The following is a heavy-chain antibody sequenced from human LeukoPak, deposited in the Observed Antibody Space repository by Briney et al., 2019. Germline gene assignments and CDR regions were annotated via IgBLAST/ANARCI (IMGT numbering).Heavy chain of an antibody. CDR1: GFSFSSYG. CDR2: IWYDGGNK. Sequence: TGGSLRLSCAASGFSFSSYGMHWVRQAPGKGLEWVAVIWYDGGNKYYADSVMGRFTISRDNSKNTLYLQMNSLRAEDTAVYYCARDVQSQLRYFDWFLNSWGQGTLVTVSS. J-gene: IGHJ4*02. D-gene: IGHD3-9*01. CDR3: ARDVQSQLRYFDWFLNS. V-gene: IGHV3-33*01.